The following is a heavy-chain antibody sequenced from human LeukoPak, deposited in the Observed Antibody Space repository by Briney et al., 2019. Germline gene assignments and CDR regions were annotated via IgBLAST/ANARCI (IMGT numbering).Heavy chain of an antibody. V-gene: IGHV3-7*03. Sequence: GGSLRLSCAVSGFTVSSNYMSWVRQAPGKGLEWVANIKQDGSEKYYVDSVKGRFTISRDNAKNSLYLQMDSLRAEDTAVYYCAKGSSGWPYYFDCWGQGTLVTVSS. CDR3: AKGSSGWPYYFDC. CDR2: IKQDGSEK. J-gene: IGHJ4*02. D-gene: IGHD6-19*01. CDR1: GFTVSSNY.